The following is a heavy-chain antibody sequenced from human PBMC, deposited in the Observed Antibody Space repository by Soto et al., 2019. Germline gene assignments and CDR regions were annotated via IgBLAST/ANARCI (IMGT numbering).Heavy chain of an antibody. Sequence: PGESLKIYCKGSGYSFTSYWIGWVRQMAGKGLEWMGIIYPGDSDTRYSPSFQGQVTIPADKSSSTAYLQWSSLKASDTAMYYCARVFEDYYESSGYYWFDTWGQGTLVTVSS. CDR2: IYPGDSDT. J-gene: IGHJ5*02. CDR3: ARVFEDYYESSGYYWFDT. D-gene: IGHD3-22*01. V-gene: IGHV5-51*01. CDR1: GYSFTSYW.